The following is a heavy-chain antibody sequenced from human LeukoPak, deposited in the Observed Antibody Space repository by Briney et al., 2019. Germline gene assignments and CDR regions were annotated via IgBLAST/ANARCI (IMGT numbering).Heavy chain of an antibody. Sequence: GGSLRLSCVASGFTFTNYAMNWVRQAPGKGLEWVSAISGSTSSTYYADSVKGRFTISRDNSKNTLYLQMNSLRAEDTAVYYCAKDDRLSSGYGSSDYWGQGTLVTVSS. CDR2: ISGSTSST. D-gene: IGHD3-10*01. CDR3: AKDDRLSSGYGSSDY. J-gene: IGHJ4*02. CDR1: GFTFTNYA. V-gene: IGHV3-23*01.